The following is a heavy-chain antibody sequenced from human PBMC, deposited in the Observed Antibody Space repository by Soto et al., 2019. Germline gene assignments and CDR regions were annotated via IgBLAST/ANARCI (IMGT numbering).Heavy chain of an antibody. CDR1: GXFISSGNY. V-gene: IGHV4-38-2*01. CDR2: IFHGGNT. CDR3: ARARWYDAFDV. D-gene: IGHD2-15*01. Sequence: XTLSLTCAVSGXFISSGNYWGWIRKPPVKGLEWIGSIFHGGNTYYNPSLKSRVTISVDMSKNQFSLKLNSLTAADTAVYYCARARWYDAFDVWGQGTVATVSS. J-gene: IGHJ3*01.